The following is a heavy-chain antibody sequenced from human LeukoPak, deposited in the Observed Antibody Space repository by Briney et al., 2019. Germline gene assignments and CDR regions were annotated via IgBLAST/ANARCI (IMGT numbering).Heavy chain of an antibody. V-gene: IGHV1-46*01. D-gene: IGHD5-18*01. Sequence: ASVKVSCTGSGYTFTRYYMHWVRQAPGQGVERMGVIIPSGGSTSYAQKFQGRVTMTRDMSTSTVYMELSSLRSEDTAVYYCARVKLRGYMGWFDPWGQGTLVTVSS. CDR2: IIPSGGST. CDR3: ARVKLRGYMGWFDP. J-gene: IGHJ5*02. CDR1: GYTFTRYY.